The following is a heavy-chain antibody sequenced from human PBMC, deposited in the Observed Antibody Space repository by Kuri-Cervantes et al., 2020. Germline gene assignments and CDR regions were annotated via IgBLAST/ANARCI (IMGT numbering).Heavy chain of an antibody. V-gene: IGHV3-23*01. CDR1: GFTFSSHA. J-gene: IGHJ4*02. CDR2: LSGSGVST. Sequence: GESLKISCVASGFTFSSHAMNWVRQAPGKGLEWVSALSGSGVSTFYADSVKGRFTISRDNSKNTLFLHMNSLRAEDTAVYYCNTDSGGFDYWGQGTLVTVSS. CDR3: NTDSGGFDY. D-gene: IGHD2-15*01.